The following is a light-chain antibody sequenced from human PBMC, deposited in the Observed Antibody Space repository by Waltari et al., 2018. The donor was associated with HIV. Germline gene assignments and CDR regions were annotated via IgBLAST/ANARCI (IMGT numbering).Light chain of an antibody. Sequence: DIQMTRSPSTLSASVRARSTITCRASQSISSWLAWYQQKPGKAPKLLIYKASSLQSGVPSRFSGRGSGTEFTLTITNLQPDDFATYYCQQYNDNPYTFGQGTKLEIK. CDR3: QQYNDNPYT. CDR2: KAS. J-gene: IGKJ2*01. V-gene: IGKV1-5*03. CDR1: QSISSW.